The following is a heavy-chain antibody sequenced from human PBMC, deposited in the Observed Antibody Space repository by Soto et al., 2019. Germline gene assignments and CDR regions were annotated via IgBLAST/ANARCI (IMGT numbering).Heavy chain of an antibody. D-gene: IGHD6-13*01. CDR2: FYYSGST. CDR1: GGSISSYY. CDR3: ARQWSGYSSSWYRYNWFDP. Sequence: SETLSLTCTVSGGSISSYYWSWIRQPPGKGLEWIGYFYYSGSTNYNPSLKSRVTISVATSKNQFSLKLSSVTAADTAVYYCARQWSGYSSSWYRYNWFDPWGQGTLVTVSS. V-gene: IGHV4-59*08. J-gene: IGHJ5*02.